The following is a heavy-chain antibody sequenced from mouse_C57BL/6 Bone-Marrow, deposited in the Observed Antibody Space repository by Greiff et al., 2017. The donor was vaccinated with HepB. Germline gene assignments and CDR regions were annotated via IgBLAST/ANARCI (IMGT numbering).Heavy chain of an antibody. Sequence: DVKLVESEGGLVQPGSSMKLSCTASGFTFSDYYMAWVRQVPEKGLEWVANINYDGSSTYYLDSLKSRFIISRDNAKNILYLQMSSLKSEDTATYYCARDDGYYEGLAYWGQGTLVTVSA. J-gene: IGHJ3*01. CDR2: INYDGSST. V-gene: IGHV5-16*01. D-gene: IGHD2-3*01. CDR3: ARDDGYYEGLAY. CDR1: GFTFSDYY.